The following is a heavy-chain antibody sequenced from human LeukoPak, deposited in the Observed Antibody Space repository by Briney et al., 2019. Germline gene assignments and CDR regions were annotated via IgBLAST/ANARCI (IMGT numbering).Heavy chain of an antibody. D-gene: IGHD5-18*01. Sequence: GASVKVSCKASGYTFTSYGISWVRQAPGQGLEWMGWISAYNGNTNYAQKLQGRVTMATDTSTSTAYMELRSLRSDDTAVYYCARDVSGYSWAEYFQHWGQGTLVTVSS. J-gene: IGHJ1*01. CDR3: ARDVSGYSWAEYFQH. CDR2: ISAYNGNT. V-gene: IGHV1-18*01. CDR1: GYTFTSYG.